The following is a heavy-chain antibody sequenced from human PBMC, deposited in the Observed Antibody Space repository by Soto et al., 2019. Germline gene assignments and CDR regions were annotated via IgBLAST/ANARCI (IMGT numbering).Heavy chain of an antibody. CDR3: TRGGMDSSSWYAFDI. V-gene: IGHV3-49*03. CDR1: GFTFGDYA. CDR2: IRSKAYGGTT. J-gene: IGHJ3*02. Sequence: GGSLRLSCTASGFTFGDYAMSWFRQAPGKGLEWVGFIRSKAYGGTTEYAASVKGRFTISRDDSKSIAYLQMNSLKTEDTAVYYCTRGGMDSSSWYAFDIWGQGTMVTVSS. D-gene: IGHD6-13*01.